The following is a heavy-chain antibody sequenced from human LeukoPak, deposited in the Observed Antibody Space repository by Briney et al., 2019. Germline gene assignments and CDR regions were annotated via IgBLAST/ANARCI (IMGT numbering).Heavy chain of an antibody. J-gene: IGHJ4*02. D-gene: IGHD3-10*01. CDR1: GGSIRSSGYY. Sequence: PSETLSLTCTVCGGSIRSSGYYWGWIRQPPGKGLEWVGSVYYTGSTFYNPSLKSRVTTSVDTSKNHFSLNLSSVTAADTAVYYSARHRGRYYDSGSYYYFDYWGQGTLVTVSS. V-gene: IGHV4-39*02. CDR3: ARHRGRYYDSGSYYYFDY. CDR2: VYYTGST.